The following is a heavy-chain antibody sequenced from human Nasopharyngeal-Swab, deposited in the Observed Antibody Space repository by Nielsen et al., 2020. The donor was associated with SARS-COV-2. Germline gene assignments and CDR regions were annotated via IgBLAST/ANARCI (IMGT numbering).Heavy chain of an antibody. CDR2: ISSSGSYM. CDR1: GFTFSDYT. D-gene: IGHD6-13*01. CDR3: AKSPYSSSWNNWFDP. Sequence: GESLKISCAASGFTFSDYTMNWVRQAPGQGLEWVSSISSSGSYMYYTDSVKGRFTMSRDNAKNSLYLQMNSLRAEDTDLYYCAKSPYSSSWNNWFDPWGQGTLVTVSS. V-gene: IGHV3-21*04. J-gene: IGHJ5*02.